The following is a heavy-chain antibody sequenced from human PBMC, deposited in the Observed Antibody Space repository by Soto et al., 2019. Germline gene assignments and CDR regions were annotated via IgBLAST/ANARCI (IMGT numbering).Heavy chain of an antibody. CDR1: GVSISSGGYD. J-gene: IGHJ2*01. CDR2: IYYSGST. V-gene: IGHV4-31*02. D-gene: IGHD2-15*01. CDR3: ARGGPPGDCSGGSCLRLKLWYFDL. Sequence: KLSDTLSLTCTVSGVSISSGGYDWSWIRQHPGKGMEWIGYIYYSGSTYYNPSLKSRVTISVDTSKNQFSLKLSSVTAADTAVYYCARGGPPGDCSGGSCLRLKLWYFDLWGRGTLVTVSS.